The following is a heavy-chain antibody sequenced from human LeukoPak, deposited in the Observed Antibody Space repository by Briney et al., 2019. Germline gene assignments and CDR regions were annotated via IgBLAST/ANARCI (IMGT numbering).Heavy chain of an antibody. CDR2: IYYTGST. CDR1: GGSISTFF. Sequence: SETLSLTCTVSGGSISTFFWSWIRQPPGKGLEWIGYIYYTGSTNYNLSLKSRVTISVDTSQNQFSLQLSSVTAADTAVYYCARGWRAGTYRREFDSWGQGTLVTVSS. CDR3: ARGWRAGTYRREFDS. V-gene: IGHV4-59*01. J-gene: IGHJ4*02. D-gene: IGHD3-10*01.